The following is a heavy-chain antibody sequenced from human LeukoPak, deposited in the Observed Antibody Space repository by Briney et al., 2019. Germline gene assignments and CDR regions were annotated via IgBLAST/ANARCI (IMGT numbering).Heavy chain of an antibody. V-gene: IGHV4-4*08. CDR3: ARRMTSDAFDI. J-gene: IGHJ3*02. Sequence: PSETLSLTCTVSGGSISSYYWSCIRQPPGKGLEWVGYIYTSGSTNYNPSLKSPVTISVDTSKNQFSLKLSSVTAADTAVYYCARRMTSDAFDIWGQGTMVTVSS. CDR2: IYTSGST. D-gene: IGHD2-21*02. CDR1: GGSISSYY.